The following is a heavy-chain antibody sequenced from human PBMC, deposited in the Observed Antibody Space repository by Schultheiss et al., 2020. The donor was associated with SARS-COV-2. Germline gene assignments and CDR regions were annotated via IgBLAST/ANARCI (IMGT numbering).Heavy chain of an antibody. D-gene: IGHD5-12*01. CDR3: AADDRGSRDFQH. V-gene: IGHV1-69*05. CDR1: GGTFSSYA. CDR2: IIPIFGTA. J-gene: IGHJ1*01. Sequence: SVKVSCKASGGTFSSYAISWVRQAPGQGLEWMGGIIPIFGTANYAQKFQGRVTITRDMSTSTAYMELSSLRSEDTAVYYCAADDRGSRDFQHWGQGTLVTVSS.